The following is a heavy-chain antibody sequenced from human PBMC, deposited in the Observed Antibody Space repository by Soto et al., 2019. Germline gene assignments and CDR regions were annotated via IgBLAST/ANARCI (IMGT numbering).Heavy chain of an antibody. Sequence: QVQLQESGPGLVKPLETLSLTCTVSGGSIRSYYWSWIRQPPGKGLEWIAYIYYSGSTNYNPSLKSRVTISVDTSKNQFSLKLTSVTAADTAVYXCARQIMVNSYYYYGXDVWGQGTTVTVSS. CDR2: IYYSGST. D-gene: IGHD3-10*01. CDR3: ARQIMVNSYYYYGXDV. V-gene: IGHV4-59*01. J-gene: IGHJ6*02. CDR1: GGSIRSYY.